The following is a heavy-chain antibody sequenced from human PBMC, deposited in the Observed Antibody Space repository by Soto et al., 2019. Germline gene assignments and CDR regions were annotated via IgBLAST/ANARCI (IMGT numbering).Heavy chain of an antibody. CDR2: INRIGGST. J-gene: IGHJ4*02. D-gene: IGHD1-26*01. Sequence: GGSLRLSCAASGFIFGAHAMSWVRQAPGKGLEWVSPINRIGGSTNYADSVKDRFTISRDNAKNTLYLQMNSLRAEDTAVYFCARDLFPHPGSYLDYWGQGALVTVSS. CDR3: ARDLFPHPGSYLDY. CDR1: GFIFGAHA. V-gene: IGHV3-20*04.